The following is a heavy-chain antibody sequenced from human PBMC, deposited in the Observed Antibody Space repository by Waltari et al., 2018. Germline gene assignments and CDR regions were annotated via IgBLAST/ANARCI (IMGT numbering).Heavy chain of an antibody. D-gene: IGHD2-15*01. V-gene: IGHV1-69*08. CDR2: IIPIFGTA. CDR1: GGTCSSYT. Sequence: QVQLVQSGAEVKKPGSSVKVSCKASGGTCSSYTISWVRPAPGQGLEWMGRIIPIFGTANYAQKFQGRVTITADKSTSTAYMELSSLRSEDTAVYYCAICGGSCYHDAFDIWGQGTMVTVSS. J-gene: IGHJ3*02. CDR3: AICGGSCYHDAFDI.